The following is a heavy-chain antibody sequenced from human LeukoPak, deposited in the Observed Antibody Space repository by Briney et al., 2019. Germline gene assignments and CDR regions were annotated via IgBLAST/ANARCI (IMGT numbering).Heavy chain of an antibody. CDR2: IYFSGST. Sequence: SETLSLTCTVSGGSINSAAYYWSWIRQHPGKGLEWIGYIYFSGSTDYNPSLKSRVTISVDTSKNQFSLKLSSVTAADTAVYYCAREYCSSISCYFDYWGQGTLVTVSS. D-gene: IGHD2-2*01. CDR1: GGSINSAAYY. J-gene: IGHJ4*02. CDR3: AREYCSSISCYFDY. V-gene: IGHV4-61*08.